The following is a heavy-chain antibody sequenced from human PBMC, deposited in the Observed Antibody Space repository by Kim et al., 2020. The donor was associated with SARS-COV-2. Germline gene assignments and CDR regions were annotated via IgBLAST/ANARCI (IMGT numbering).Heavy chain of an antibody. V-gene: IGHV3-30*18. CDR2: ISYDGSNK. D-gene: IGHD6-13*01. J-gene: IGHJ4*01. Sequence: GGSLRRSCAASGFTFSSYGMHWVRQAPGKGLEWVAVISYDGSNKYYADSVKGRFTISRDNSKNTLYLQMNSLRAEDTAVYYCAKDREDGSSWYNYFDYWG. CDR1: GFTFSSYG. CDR3: AKDREDGSSWYNYFDY.